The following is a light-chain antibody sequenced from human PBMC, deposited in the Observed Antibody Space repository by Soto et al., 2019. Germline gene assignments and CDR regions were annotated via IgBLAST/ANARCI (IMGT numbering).Light chain of an antibody. V-gene: IGKV1-17*01. CDR3: QHYNSYSEA. CDR2: AAS. CDR1: QGIRND. Sequence: IQMTQSPSSLSSSVGDRFTIACRASQGIRNDLDWFQQKPGKAPKLLIYAASNLQSGVPARFSGSGSGTEFTLTISSLQPDDFATYYCQHYNSYSEAFGQGTKVDIK. J-gene: IGKJ1*01.